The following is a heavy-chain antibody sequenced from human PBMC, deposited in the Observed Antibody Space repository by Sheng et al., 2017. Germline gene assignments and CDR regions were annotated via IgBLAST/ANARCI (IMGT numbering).Heavy chain of an antibody. Sequence: QVQLQQWGAGLLKPSETLSLTCAVYGGSFSGYYWSWIRQPPGKGLEWIGEINHSGSTNYNPSLKSRVTISVDTSKNQFXLKLSSVTAADTAVYYCARVSRYYYDSSGYYQPLDYWGQGTLVTVSS. CDR2: INHSGST. D-gene: IGHD3-22*01. CDR1: GGSFSGYY. CDR3: ARVSRYYYDSSGYYQPLDY. V-gene: IGHV4-34*01. J-gene: IGHJ4*02.